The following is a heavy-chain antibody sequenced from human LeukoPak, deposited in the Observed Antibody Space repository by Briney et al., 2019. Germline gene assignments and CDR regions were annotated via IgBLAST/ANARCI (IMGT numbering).Heavy chain of an antibody. CDR1: GGSISSYY. J-gene: IGHJ3*02. D-gene: IGHD1-26*01. CDR3: ARGASGTLYDAFDI. V-gene: IGHV4-59*01. CDR2: IYYSGTT. Sequence: SETLSLTCTVSGGSISSYYWSWIRQPPGEGLEWIGSIYYSGTTHSNPSLKSRATISVDTSKNHLSLKVNSVTAADTAVYYCARGASGTLYDAFDIWGRGTMVTVSS.